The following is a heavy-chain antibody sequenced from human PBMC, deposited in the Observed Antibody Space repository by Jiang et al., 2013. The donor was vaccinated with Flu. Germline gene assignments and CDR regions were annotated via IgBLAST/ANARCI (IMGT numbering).Heavy chain of an antibody. CDR1: GGSIXSEKSY. CDR3: ASQHWDHGVGSYYMSH. D-gene: IGHD3-10*01. J-gene: IGHJ4*02. Sequence: CTVSGGSIXSEKSYWGWIRQPPGKGLEWIGSIYYSGTTYYNPTLKSRVTISVDTSKKQFSLKLSSVTAADTAVYYCASQHWDHGVGSYYMSHWGQGTLVTVSS. V-gene: IGHV4-39*07. CDR2: IYYSGTT.